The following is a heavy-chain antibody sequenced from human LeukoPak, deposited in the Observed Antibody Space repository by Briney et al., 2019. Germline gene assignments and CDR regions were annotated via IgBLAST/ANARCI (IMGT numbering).Heavy chain of an antibody. D-gene: IGHD3-22*01. J-gene: IGHJ4*02. Sequence: AASVKVSCKASGYTFTSYGISWVRQAPGQGLEWMGWISAYNGNTNYAQKLQGRVTMTTDTSTSTAYMELRSLRSDDTAVYYCAREAPHRYYYDSSGYGDYWGQGTLVTVSS. CDR1: GYTFTSYG. V-gene: IGHV1-18*01. CDR2: ISAYNGNT. CDR3: AREAPHRYYYDSSGYGDY.